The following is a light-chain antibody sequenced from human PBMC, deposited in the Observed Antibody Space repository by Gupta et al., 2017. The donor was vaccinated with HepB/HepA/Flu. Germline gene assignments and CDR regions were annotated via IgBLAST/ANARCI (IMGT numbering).Light chain of an antibody. CDR1: SSNIGAHYD. CDR2: GNS. CDR3: QCSDSSMSGSV. Sequence: QSVLTQPPSVSGSPTQRVTISCTVSSSNIGAHYDVHWYQQLPGTVPNHLIFGNSNRPSAVPDRLSGSTSGTYASPVTTGLQAEDEADDYCQCSDSSMSGSVFGTGTKVTVL. J-gene: IGLJ1*01. V-gene: IGLV1-40*01.